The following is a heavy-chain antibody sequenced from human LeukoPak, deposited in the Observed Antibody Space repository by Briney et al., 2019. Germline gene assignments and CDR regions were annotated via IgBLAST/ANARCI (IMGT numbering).Heavy chain of an antibody. CDR2: IIPIFGTA. V-gene: IGHV1-69*06. Sequence: GSSVKVSCKASGGTFSSYAISWVRQAPGQGLEWMGGIIPIFGTANYAQKFQGRVTITADKSTSTAYMELSSLRSEDTAVYYCARGKRETIFGVVSFTSVHYYYMDVWGKGTTVTVSS. CDR1: GGTFSSYA. J-gene: IGHJ6*03. D-gene: IGHD3-3*01. CDR3: ARGKRETIFGVVSFTSVHYYYMDV.